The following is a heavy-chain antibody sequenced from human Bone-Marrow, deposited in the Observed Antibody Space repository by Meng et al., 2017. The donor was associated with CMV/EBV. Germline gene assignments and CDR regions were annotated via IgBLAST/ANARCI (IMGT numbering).Heavy chain of an antibody. CDR2: ISSSSSYI. D-gene: IGHD6-13*01. CDR1: GFTFSSYS. J-gene: IGHJ3*02. V-gene: IGHV3-21*01. CDR3: ARVKGMGAFDI. Sequence: GESLKISCAASGFTFSSYSMNWVRQAPGKGMEWVSSISSSSSYIYYADSVKGRFTISRDNAKSSLYLQMNSLRAEDTAVYYCARVKGMGAFDIWGQGTMVTVSS.